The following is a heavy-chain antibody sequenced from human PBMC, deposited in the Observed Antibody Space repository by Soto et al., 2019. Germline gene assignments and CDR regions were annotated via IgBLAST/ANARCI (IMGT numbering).Heavy chain of an antibody. V-gene: IGHV1-69*02. CDR1: GGTFSSYT. D-gene: IGHD3-3*01. J-gene: IGHJ3*02. CDR2: IIPILGIA. CDR3: ARMEGTVLRFLEWTPGAFDI. Sequence: QVQLVQSGAEVQKPGSSVKVSCKASGGTFSSYTISWVRQAPGQGLEWMGRIIPILGIANYAQKFQGRVTITADKSKSTAYMELSSLRSEETAVYYCARMEGTVLRFLEWTPGAFDIWGQGTMLTVSS.